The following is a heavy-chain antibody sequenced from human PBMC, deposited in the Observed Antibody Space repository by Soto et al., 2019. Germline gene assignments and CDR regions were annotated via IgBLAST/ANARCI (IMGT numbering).Heavy chain of an antibody. Sequence: GGSLRLSCAASGFTFSSYGMHWVRQAPGKGLEWVAVISYDGSNKYYADSVKGRFTISRDNSKNTLYLQMNSLRAEDTAVYYCAKDQYYYDSSGYIFDYWGQGTLVTVSS. V-gene: IGHV3-30*18. CDR2: ISYDGSNK. J-gene: IGHJ4*02. CDR3: AKDQYYYDSSGYIFDY. D-gene: IGHD3-22*01. CDR1: GFTFSSYG.